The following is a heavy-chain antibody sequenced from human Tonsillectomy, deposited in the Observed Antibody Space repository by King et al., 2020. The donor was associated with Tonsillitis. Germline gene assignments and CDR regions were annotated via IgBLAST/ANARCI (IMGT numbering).Heavy chain of an antibody. Sequence: VQLVESGGGLVNPGGSLRLACATSGFTFSDFYMPWGRQAPGKGLEWVSAISFVPGFIYYADCGKGRITTSRDNAKNSLYLQIRSLRAAGTAVYYCAKDKGADHFDSGRGAFDIWGQGTMVTVSS. D-gene: IGHD1-26*01. J-gene: IGHJ3*02. CDR1: GFTFSDFY. CDR3: AKDKGADHFDSGRGAFDI. CDR2: ISFVPGFI. V-gene: IGHV3-21*01.